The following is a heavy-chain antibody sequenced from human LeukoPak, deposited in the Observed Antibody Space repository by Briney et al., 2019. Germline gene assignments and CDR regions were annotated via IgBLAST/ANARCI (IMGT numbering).Heavy chain of an antibody. CDR1: GFTFNTYG. Sequence: GGSLRLSCAASGFTFNTYGMTWVRQAPEKGLEWVSAISGSGGATYYADSAKGRFTISRDNSKNTLYLQMNSLRAEDTAVYYCAKDVLDYYDDWGQGTLVTVSS. CDR2: ISGSGGAT. J-gene: IGHJ4*02. D-gene: IGHD1-1*01. V-gene: IGHV3-23*01. CDR3: AKDVLDYYDD.